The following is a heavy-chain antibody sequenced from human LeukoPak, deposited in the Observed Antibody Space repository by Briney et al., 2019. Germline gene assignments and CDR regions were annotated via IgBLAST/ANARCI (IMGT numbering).Heavy chain of an antibody. CDR3: ARGFNDFWSGSQLEY. V-gene: IGHV3-23*01. J-gene: IGHJ4*02. D-gene: IGHD3-3*01. CDR1: GFTFSSYA. CDR2: IGGSGGST. Sequence: GGSLRLSCAASGFTFSSYAMSWVRQAPGKGLEWVSAIGGSGGSTYYADSVEGRFTISRDNSKSTVYLEINSLRSEDTAIYYCARGFNDFWSGSQLEYWGQGTLVTVSS.